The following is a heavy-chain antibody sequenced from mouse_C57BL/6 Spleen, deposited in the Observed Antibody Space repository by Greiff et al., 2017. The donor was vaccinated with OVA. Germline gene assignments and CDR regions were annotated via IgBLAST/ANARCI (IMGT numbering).Heavy chain of an antibody. CDR1: GYTFTSYW. CDR2: IHPNSGST. V-gene: IGHV1-64*01. D-gene: IGHD1-1*01. Sequence: QVQLKQPGAELVKPGASVKLSCKASGYTFTSYWMHWVKQRPGQGLEWIGMIHPNSGSTNYNEKFKSKATLTVDKSSSTAYMQLSSLTSEDSAVYYCASYYYGIPAWFAYWGQGTLVTVSA. J-gene: IGHJ3*01. CDR3: ASYYYGIPAWFAY.